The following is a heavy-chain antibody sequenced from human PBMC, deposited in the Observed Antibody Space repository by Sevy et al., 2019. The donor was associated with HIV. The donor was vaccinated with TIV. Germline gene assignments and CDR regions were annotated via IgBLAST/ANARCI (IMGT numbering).Heavy chain of an antibody. CDR3: ARDGRRGYDMDV. CDR2: ISGGSRTI. CDR1: GFTYGTHS. Sequence: GGSLRLSCAASGFTYGTHSMNWVRQAPGKGLEWVSYISGGSRTIYYADSVKGRFTISRDNAKNSLSLQMNSLRVEDTAVYDCARDGRRGYDMDVWGQGTTVTVSS. J-gene: IGHJ6*02. D-gene: IGHD3-10*01. V-gene: IGHV3-48*01.